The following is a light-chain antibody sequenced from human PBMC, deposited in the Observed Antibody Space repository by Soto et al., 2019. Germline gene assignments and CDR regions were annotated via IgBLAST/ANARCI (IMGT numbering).Light chain of an antibody. CDR3: QQYDNYPLT. CDR1: QSISSY. V-gene: IGKV1-5*01. CDR2: DAS. J-gene: IGKJ4*01. Sequence: DIQMTQSPSSLCASVGDRVTIACRASQSISSYLSWYQQKKGRAPKILIYDASSLESGVPSRFSGSGSGTEFTLPISNLQTDDFATYYCQQYDNYPLTFGGGTKVDIK.